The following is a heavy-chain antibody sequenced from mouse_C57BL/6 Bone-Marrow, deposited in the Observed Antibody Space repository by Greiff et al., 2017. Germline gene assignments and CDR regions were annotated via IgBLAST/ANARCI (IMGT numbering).Heavy chain of an antibody. CDR1: GYTFTSYW. J-gene: IGHJ3*01. CDR2: IVPSDSYT. V-gene: IGHV1-69*01. CDR3: ASGSNYGSWFAY. D-gene: IGHD2-5*01. Sequence: QVQLQQPGAELVMPGASVKLSCKASGYTFTSYWMHWVKQRPGQGLEWIGEIVPSDSYTNYNQKFKGKSTLTVDKSSSTAYMQLSSLTSEDSAVYYCASGSNYGSWFAYWGQGTLVTVSA.